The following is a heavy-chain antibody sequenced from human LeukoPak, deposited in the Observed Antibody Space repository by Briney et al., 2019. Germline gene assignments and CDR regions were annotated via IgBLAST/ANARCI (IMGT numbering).Heavy chain of an antibody. V-gene: IGHV1-69*13. CDR1: GGTFSSYA. Sequence: SVKVSCKASGGTFSSYAISWVRQAPGQGLEWMGGIIPIFGTANYAQRFQGRVTITADESTSTAYMELSSLRSEDTAVYYCAREAETTIFGVVPHYMDVWGKGTTVTVSS. CDR2: IIPIFGTA. J-gene: IGHJ6*03. CDR3: AREAETTIFGVVPHYMDV. D-gene: IGHD3-3*01.